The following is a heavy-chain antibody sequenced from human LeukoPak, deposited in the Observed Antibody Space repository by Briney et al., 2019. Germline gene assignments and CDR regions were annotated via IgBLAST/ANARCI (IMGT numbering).Heavy chain of an antibody. CDR1: GFSFSSYA. J-gene: IGHJ4*02. Sequence: GGSLRLSCAASGFSFSSYAMTWVRQAPGKGLEWVSSISSSSSYIYYADSVKGRFTISRDNAKNSLYLQMNSLRAEDTAVYYCVRDKLTGASRLDYWGQGTLLTVSS. CDR2: ISSSSSYI. V-gene: IGHV3-21*04. CDR3: VRDKLTGASRLDY. D-gene: IGHD7-27*01.